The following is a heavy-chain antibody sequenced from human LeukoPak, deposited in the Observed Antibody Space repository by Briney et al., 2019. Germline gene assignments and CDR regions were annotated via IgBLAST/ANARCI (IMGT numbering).Heavy chain of an antibody. CDR3: ARLSTYYDFWSGYYLGFDP. J-gene: IGHJ5*02. V-gene: IGHV4-4*07. CDR1: GGSISSYY. D-gene: IGHD3-3*01. Sequence: TSETLSLTCTVSGGSISSYYWSWIRQPAGKGLEWIGRIYTSGSTYYNPSLKSRVTISVDTSKNQFSLKLSSVTAADTAVYYCARLSTYYDFWSGYYLGFDPWGQGTLVTVSS. CDR2: IYTSGST.